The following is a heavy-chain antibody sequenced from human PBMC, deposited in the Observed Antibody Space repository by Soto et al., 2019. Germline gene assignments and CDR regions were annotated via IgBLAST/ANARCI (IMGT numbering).Heavy chain of an antibody. V-gene: IGHV3-23*01. D-gene: IGHD2-2*01. J-gene: IGHJ5*02. CDR1: GFTFRSYG. Sequence: EVQLLESGGGLVQPGGSLRLSCAASGFTFRSYGMSWVRQAPGKGLEWVSAISGGGGSTSYADSVRGRFTISRDNMKNTVYLQVNSLRAEDMAVYYCAKCPSITCSDNWFDPRGQGILVTVSS. CDR2: ISGGGGST. CDR3: AKCPSITCSDNWFDP.